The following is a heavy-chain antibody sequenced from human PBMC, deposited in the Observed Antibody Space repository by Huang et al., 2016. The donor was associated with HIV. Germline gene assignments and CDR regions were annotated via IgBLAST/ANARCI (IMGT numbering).Heavy chain of an antibody. D-gene: IGHD1-1*01. Sequence: QVQLQQWGAGLLKPSETLSLTGAVYGGSFSGYYWSWIRQSPGKGLEWIGEIKHSGSTNYNPSHKSRLTISVDTSKNQFSLKLSSVTAADTAVYYCARERMMSWLDDHDAFDIWGQGTMVTVSS. J-gene: IGHJ3*02. CDR2: IKHSGST. CDR1: GGSFSGYY. CDR3: ARERMMSWLDDHDAFDI. V-gene: IGHV4-34*01.